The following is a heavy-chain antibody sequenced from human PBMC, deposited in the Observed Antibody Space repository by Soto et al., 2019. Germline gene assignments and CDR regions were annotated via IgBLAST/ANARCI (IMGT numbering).Heavy chain of an antibody. CDR3: AREKTPGMVRDPADY. J-gene: IGHJ4*02. CDR2: IIPIFGTA. CDR1: GGTFSSYA. D-gene: IGHD3-10*01. V-gene: IGHV1-69*13. Sequence: ASVKVSCKASGGTFSSYAISWVRQAPGQGLEWMGGIIPIFGTANYAQKFQGRVTITADESTSTAYMELSSLRSEDTAVYYCAREKTPGMVRDPADYWGQGTLVTVSS.